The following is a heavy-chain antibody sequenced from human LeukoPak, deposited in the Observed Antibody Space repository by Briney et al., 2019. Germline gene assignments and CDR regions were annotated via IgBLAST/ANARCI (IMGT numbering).Heavy chain of an antibody. Sequence: SSVKVSCKASGGTFSSYAISWVRQAPGQGLEWMGGIIPIFGTANYAQQFQGKVTITADESTSTAYMELSSLRSEDTAVYYCARPSHYDFWSGYSSQDYYFDYWGQGTLVTVSS. D-gene: IGHD3-3*01. CDR3: ARPSHYDFWSGYSSQDYYFDY. V-gene: IGHV1-69*01. CDR1: GGTFSSYA. J-gene: IGHJ4*02. CDR2: IIPIFGTA.